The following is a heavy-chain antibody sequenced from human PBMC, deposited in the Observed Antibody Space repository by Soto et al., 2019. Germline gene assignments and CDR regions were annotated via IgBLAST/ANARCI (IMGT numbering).Heavy chain of an antibody. V-gene: IGHV4-59*01. CDR3: ARGNVKWFDP. Sequence: SETLSLTSTVPGGSISTYYWTWIPQRPGKGLEWIGYIYHRGTTSYNASLESRVTISIYTTTKQVSLTLTSVTAAGTGVYYCARGNVKWFDPWGRGRLLTVSS. CDR2: IYHRGTT. J-gene: IGHJ5*02. CDR1: GGSISTYY.